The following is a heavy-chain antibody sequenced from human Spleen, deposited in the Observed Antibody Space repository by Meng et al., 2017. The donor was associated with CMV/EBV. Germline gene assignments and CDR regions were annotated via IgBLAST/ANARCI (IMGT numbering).Heavy chain of an antibody. CDR2: ISSGGSII. D-gene: IGHD3-16*01. CDR3: ANNGGLAGRLLFY. J-gene: IGHJ4*02. Sequence: GESLKISCTASRFTFSDYYMSWIRQAPGKGLEWIAYISSGGSIIHYADSVEGRFTISRDNAKSSVYLQMNSLRAEDTAVYYCANNGGLAGRLLFYWGQGTQVTVSS. V-gene: IGHV3-11*04. CDR1: RFTFSDYY.